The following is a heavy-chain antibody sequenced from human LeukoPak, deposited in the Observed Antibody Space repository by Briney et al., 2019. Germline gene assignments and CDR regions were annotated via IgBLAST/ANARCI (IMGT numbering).Heavy chain of an antibody. J-gene: IGHJ6*03. Sequence: QPGGSLRLSCAASGFTFSSYWMSWVRQAPGKGLEWVANIKQDGSEKYYVDSVKGRFTISRDNAKNSLYLQMNSLRAEDTAVYYCAKDPYSSSPYYYYYYMDVWGKGTTVTVSS. CDR1: GFTFSSYW. D-gene: IGHD6-6*01. CDR3: AKDPYSSSPYYYYYYMDV. CDR2: IKQDGSEK. V-gene: IGHV3-7*03.